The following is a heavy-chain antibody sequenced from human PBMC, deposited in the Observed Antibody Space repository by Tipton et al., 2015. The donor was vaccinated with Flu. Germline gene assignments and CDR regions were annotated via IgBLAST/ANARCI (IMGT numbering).Heavy chain of an antibody. J-gene: IGHJ4*02. Sequence: SLRLSCAASGFSFNTYSIHWVRQAPGKGLEWVAVISYDGAIKYYAESVKGRFSISRDNSKNTLYLQVNSLRPDDTAVYFCAREDPFGSTGSQPPDYWGQGTVVTVSS. V-gene: IGHV3-30-3*01. CDR1: GFSFNTYS. CDR2: ISYDGAIK. CDR3: AREDPFGSTGSQPPDY. D-gene: IGHD6-13*01.